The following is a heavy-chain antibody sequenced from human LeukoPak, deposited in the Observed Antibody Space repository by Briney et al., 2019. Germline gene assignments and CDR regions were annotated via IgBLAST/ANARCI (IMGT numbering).Heavy chain of an antibody. CDR1: GFTFSTYA. D-gene: IGHD3-10*01. CDR2: ISGSGGST. J-gene: IGHJ4*02. Sequence: GGSLRLSCAASGFTFSTYAMSWVRQAPGKGLEWVSAISGSGGSTYYADSVRGRFTISRDNSKNTLYLQMNSLGAEDTAVHYCARNPFYYYGSGSSYFDYWGQGTLVTVSS. CDR3: ARNPFYYYGSGSSYFDY. V-gene: IGHV3-23*01.